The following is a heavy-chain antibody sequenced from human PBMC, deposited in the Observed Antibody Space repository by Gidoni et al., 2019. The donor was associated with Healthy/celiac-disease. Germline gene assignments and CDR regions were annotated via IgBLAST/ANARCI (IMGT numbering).Heavy chain of an antibody. V-gene: IGHV3-23*01. CDR2: ISGSGGST. CDR3: AKSELRSGPYYYYGMDV. Sequence: EVQLLESGGGLVQPGGSLRLSCAASGFTVSSYAMSWVRQAPGKGLEWVSAISGSGGSTYYADSVKGRFTISRDKSKNTLYLQMNSLRAEDTAVYYCAKSELRSGPYYYYGMDVWGQGTTVTVSS. CDR1: GFTVSSYA. D-gene: IGHD3-10*01. J-gene: IGHJ6*02.